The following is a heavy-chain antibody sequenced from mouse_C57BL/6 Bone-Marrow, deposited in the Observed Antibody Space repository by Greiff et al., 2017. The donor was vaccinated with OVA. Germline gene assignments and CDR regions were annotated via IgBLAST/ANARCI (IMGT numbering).Heavy chain of an antibody. J-gene: IGHJ3*01. V-gene: IGHV5-4*01. CDR1: GFTFSSYA. CDR2: ISDGGSYT. CDR3: AREDSAY. Sequence: DVQLVESGGGLVKPGGSLKLSCAASGFTFSSYAMSWVRQTPEKRLEWVATISDGGSYTYYPDNVKGRFTISRDNAKNNLYLQMSHLKSEDTAMYYCAREDSAYWGQGTLVTVSA.